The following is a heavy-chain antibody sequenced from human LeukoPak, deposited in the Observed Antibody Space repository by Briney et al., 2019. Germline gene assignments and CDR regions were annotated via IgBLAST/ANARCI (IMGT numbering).Heavy chain of an antibody. V-gene: IGHV3-11*01. D-gene: IGHD2-2*01. CDR1: GFTFSDYY. Sequence: GGSLRLSCAASGFTFSDYYMSWIRQAPGKGLEWVSYISSSGSTIYYADSVKGRFTISRDNAKNSLYLQMNSLRAEDTAVYYCATGPPIVVVPAAILRGTGGYYYGMDVWGQGTTVTVSS. CDR2: ISSSGSTI. J-gene: IGHJ6*02. CDR3: ATGPPIVVVPAAILRGTGGYYYGMDV.